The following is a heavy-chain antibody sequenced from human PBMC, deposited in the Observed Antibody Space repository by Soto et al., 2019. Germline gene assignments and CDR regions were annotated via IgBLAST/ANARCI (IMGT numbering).Heavy chain of an antibody. CDR3: AKGRSYYYYYGVDV. CDR2: IIDSGAST. V-gene: IGHV3-23*01. Sequence: GGSLRLSCAASGFTFSSCAMGWVRQAPGKGLEWVSDIIDSGASTYYADSVQGRFTISRDNSKSTLYLQMNSLRAEDTTLYYCAKGRSYYYYYGVDVWGQGTTVTVSS. J-gene: IGHJ6*02. CDR1: GFTFSSCA.